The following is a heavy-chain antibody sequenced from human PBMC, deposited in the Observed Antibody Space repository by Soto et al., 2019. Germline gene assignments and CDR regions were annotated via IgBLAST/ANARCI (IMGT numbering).Heavy chain of an antibody. J-gene: IGHJ4*02. V-gene: IGHV3-7*04. D-gene: IGHD3-16*01. CDR2: IKEDGSGK. CDR3: VRGRSLSGY. Sequence: EVQLVESGGDLVQPGGSLRLSCTASGFTLSDNWMTWVRQAPGKGLEWVAHIKEDGSGKNYVDSVKGRFTISRDNANNSLFLQMNGLRVEYTAVYYCVRGRSLSGYWGQGTLVTVSS. CDR1: GFTLSDNW.